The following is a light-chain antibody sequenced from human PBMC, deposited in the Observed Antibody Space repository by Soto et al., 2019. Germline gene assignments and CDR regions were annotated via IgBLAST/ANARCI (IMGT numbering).Light chain of an antibody. Sequence: QPVLTQPPSVSGAPGQRVTISCTGSNSNIGAGYDVHWYQQLPGTAPQLLIYANTNRPSGVPERFSGSKSGTSASLAITGLQAEDEADYYCQSYDISLSDARVFGGGTKLTVL. V-gene: IGLV1-40*01. CDR3: QSYDISLSDARV. CDR2: ANT. J-gene: IGLJ2*01. CDR1: NSNIGAGYD.